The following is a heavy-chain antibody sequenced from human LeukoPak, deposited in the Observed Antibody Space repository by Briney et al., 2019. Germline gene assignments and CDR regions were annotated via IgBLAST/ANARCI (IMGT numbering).Heavy chain of an antibody. CDR1: GGTFSSYA. D-gene: IGHD6-13*01. CDR3: ARDRYSSSWYDYYGMDV. Sequence: GASVKVSCKASGGTFSSYAISWVRQAPGQGLEWMGGIIPIFGTANYAQKFQGRVTIIADESTSTAYMELSSLRSEDAAVYYCARDRYSSSWYDYYGMDVWGQGTTVTVSS. V-gene: IGHV1-69*13. J-gene: IGHJ6*02. CDR2: IIPIFGTA.